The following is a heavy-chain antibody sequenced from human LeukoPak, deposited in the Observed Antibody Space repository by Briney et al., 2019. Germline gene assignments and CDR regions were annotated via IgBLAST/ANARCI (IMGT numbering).Heavy chain of an antibody. J-gene: IGHJ3*02. CDR2: ISGSADTT. CDR3: AKDTTLIRGLNRGGAFDI. Sequence: PGGSLRLSCAAAGFTFTTYAMNWVRQAPGRGLEWVSAISGSADTTYYADSVRGRFTISRDNSKNTLYLQMNSLRADDTAVYYCAKDTTLIRGLNRGGAFDIWGQGTMVTVSS. CDR1: GFTFTTYA. D-gene: IGHD3-10*01. V-gene: IGHV3-23*01.